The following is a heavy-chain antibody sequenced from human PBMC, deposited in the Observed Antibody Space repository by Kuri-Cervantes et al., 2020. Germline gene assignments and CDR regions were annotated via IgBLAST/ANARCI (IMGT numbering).Heavy chain of an antibody. D-gene: IGHD3-10*01. Sequence: GGSLRLSCAASGFTFSSYGMHWVRQAPGKGLEWVSAISGSGGSTYYADSVKGRFTISRDNSKNTLYLQTNSLRAEDTAVYYCAKDKDYYGSGAIDYWGQGTLVTVSS. CDR2: ISGSGGST. CDR3: AKDKDYYGSGAIDY. V-gene: IGHV3-NL1*01. CDR1: GFTFSSYG. J-gene: IGHJ4*02.